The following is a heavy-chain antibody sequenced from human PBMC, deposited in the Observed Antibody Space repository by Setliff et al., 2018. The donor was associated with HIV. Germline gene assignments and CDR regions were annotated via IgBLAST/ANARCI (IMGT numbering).Heavy chain of an antibody. CDR2: ITPVFGTA. J-gene: IGHJ6*02. CDR3: ARGSGGYCSGGSCYFGFGLAL. CDR1: GGSFSSYT. V-gene: IGHV1-69*13. D-gene: IGHD2-15*01. Sequence: ASVKVSCKASGGSFSSYTIGWVRQAPGHGLEWMGGITPVFGTAKYTQKFQGRVTITADESTSPAYMELISLGSEDTAVYYCARGSGGYCSGGSCYFGFGLALWGQGTTV.